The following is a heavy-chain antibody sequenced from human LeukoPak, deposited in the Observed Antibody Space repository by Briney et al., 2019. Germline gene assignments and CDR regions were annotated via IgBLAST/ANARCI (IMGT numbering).Heavy chain of an antibody. CDR2: INSDGRNT. D-gene: IGHD6-19*01. Sequence: GGTLKLSCAASGFTFSSYWMHCVRQAPGKGLVWVSRINSDGRNTSYADSVKGRFTISRDNAKNTLYLQMNSLRAEDTAVYFCARGGSITGAPDYWGQGTLVTVSS. V-gene: IGHV3-74*01. J-gene: IGHJ4*02. CDR3: ARGGSITGAPDY. CDR1: GFTFSSYW.